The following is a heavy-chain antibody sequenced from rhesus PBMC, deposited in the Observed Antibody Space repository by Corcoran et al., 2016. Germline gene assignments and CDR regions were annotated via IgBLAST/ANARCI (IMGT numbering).Heavy chain of an antibody. Sequence: QVTLKESGPALVKPTQTLTLTCTFSGFSISPSGTGVGWIRHPPGKALECLASIYWNDSKYYSTSLKSRLTISKYTSKNQVVLTMTNMDPVDTATYYCARVLSGSWNGGYFEFWGQGLRVTVSS. CDR3: ARVLSGSWNGGYFEF. D-gene: IGHD6-25*01. V-gene: IGHV2-95*01. CDR2: IYWNDSK. CDR1: GFSISPSGTG. J-gene: IGHJ3*01.